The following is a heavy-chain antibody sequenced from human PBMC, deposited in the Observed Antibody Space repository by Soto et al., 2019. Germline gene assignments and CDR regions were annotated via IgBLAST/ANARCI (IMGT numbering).Heavy chain of an antibody. J-gene: IGHJ4*02. D-gene: IGHD2-2*01. Sequence: QVQLVESGGGVVQPGRSLRLSCAASGFTFSSYGMHWVRQAPGKGLEWVAVISYEGSNKYYADSVKGRFTISRDNSKNTLYMQMNSLRAEDTAVYYCAKDPWKYQLLGGVDYWGQGTLVTVSS. V-gene: IGHV3-30*18. CDR3: AKDPWKYQLLGGVDY. CDR2: ISYEGSNK. CDR1: GFTFSSYG.